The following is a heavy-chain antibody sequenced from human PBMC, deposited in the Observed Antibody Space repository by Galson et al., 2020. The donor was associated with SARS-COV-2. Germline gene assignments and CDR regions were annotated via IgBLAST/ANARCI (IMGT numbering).Heavy chain of an antibody. CDR1: GFTFSSYS. J-gene: IGHJ4*02. V-gene: IGHV3-21*01. CDR3: ARDLTVIAVAGYYFDY. D-gene: IGHD6-19*01. Sequence: NSGGSLRLSCAASGFTFSSYSMNWVRQAPGKGLEWVSSISSSSSYIYYADSVKGRFTISRDNAKNSLYLQMNSLRAEDTAVYYCARDLTVIAVAGYYFDYWGQGTLVTVSS. CDR2: ISSSSSYI.